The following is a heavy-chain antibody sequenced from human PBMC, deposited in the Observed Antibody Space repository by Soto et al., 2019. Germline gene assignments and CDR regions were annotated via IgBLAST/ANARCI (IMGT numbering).Heavy chain of an antibody. CDR2: IYYSGST. J-gene: IGHJ5*02. V-gene: IGHV4-59*01. CDR1: GVSISSYY. D-gene: IGHD4-17*01. CDR3: ARDSTFYGDYRFDP. Sequence: SDTLSLTCTVSGVSISSYYWILLRQPPGKGLEWIGYIYYSGSTNYNPSLKSRVTISVDTSKNQFSLKLSSVTAADTAVYYCARDSTFYGDYRFDPWGQGTLVTVSS.